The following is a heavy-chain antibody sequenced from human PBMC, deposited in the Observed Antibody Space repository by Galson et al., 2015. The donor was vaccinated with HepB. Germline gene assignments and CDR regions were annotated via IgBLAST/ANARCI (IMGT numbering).Heavy chain of an antibody. J-gene: IGHJ4*02. CDR3: AKGTTYVDY. V-gene: IGHV3-23*01. D-gene: IGHD1-1*01. CDR1: GFTFSSLG. CDR2: IGVNARRT. Sequence: SLRLSCAATGFTFSSLGMTWVRQAPGKGLECVAAIGVNARRTDYADSVKGRFTISRDNSRNMLYLQMNNLRAEDTAVYYCAKGTTYVDYWGQGTLVTVSS.